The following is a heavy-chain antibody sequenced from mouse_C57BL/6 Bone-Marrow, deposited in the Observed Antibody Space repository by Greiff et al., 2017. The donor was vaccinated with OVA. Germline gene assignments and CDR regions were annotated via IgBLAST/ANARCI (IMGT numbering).Heavy chain of an antibody. CDR3: AIVTSYRLVIDV. CDR1: GYTFTSYG. CDR2: IYPRSGNT. Sequence: QVHVKQSGAELARPGASVKLSCKASGYTFTSYGISWVKQRTGQGLEWIGEIYPRSGNTYYNEKFKGKATLTADKSSSTAYMELRSLTSEDSAVYFCAIVTSYRLVIDVWGTGTTVTVSS. J-gene: IGHJ1*03. D-gene: IGHD2-5*01. V-gene: IGHV1-81*01.